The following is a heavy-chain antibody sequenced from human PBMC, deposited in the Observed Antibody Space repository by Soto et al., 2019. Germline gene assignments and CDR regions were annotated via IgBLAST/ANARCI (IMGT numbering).Heavy chain of an antibody. D-gene: IGHD3-22*01. J-gene: IGHJ4*02. Sequence: EVQLVESGGGLVQPGGSLRLSCAASGFTISTYWMHWVRQAPGKGLVWVSRINSDGSSTTYADSVKGRVTISRDNDKNTVYGRMNSLRFDDTAMYYCASSSYDSRYYLYYWGQGNLVTVSS. CDR1: GFTISTYW. CDR2: INSDGSST. V-gene: IGHV3-74*01. CDR3: ASSSYDSRYYLYY.